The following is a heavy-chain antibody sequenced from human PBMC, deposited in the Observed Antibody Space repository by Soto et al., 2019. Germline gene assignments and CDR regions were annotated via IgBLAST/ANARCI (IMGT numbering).Heavy chain of an antibody. CDR3: ARGPYCGGDCYSTLFDY. V-gene: IGHV1-3*01. Sequence: EASVKVSCKASGYTFTSYAMHWVRQAPGQRLEWMGWINAGNGNTKYSQKFQGRVTITRDTSASTAYMELSSLRSEDTAVYYCARGPYCGGDCYSTLFDYWGQGTLVTVSS. J-gene: IGHJ4*02. CDR2: INAGNGNT. CDR1: GYTFTSYA. D-gene: IGHD2-21*02.